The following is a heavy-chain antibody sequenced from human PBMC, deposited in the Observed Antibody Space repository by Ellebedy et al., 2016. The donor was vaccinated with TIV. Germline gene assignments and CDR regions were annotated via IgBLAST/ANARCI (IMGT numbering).Heavy chain of an antibody. CDR1: GYTFTSYY. V-gene: IGHV1-46*01. J-gene: IGHJ4*02. D-gene: IGHD1-26*01. Sequence: ASVKVSCXASGYTFTSYYMHWVRQAPGQGLEWMGIINPSGGSTSYAQKFQGRVTMTRDTSTSTVYMELSSLRSEDTAVYYCARDSGSYYGVDYWGQGTLVTVSS. CDR2: INPSGGST. CDR3: ARDSGSYYGVDY.